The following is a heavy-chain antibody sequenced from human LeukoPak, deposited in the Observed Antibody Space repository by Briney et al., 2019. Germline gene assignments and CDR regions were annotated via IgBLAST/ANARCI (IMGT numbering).Heavy chain of an antibody. V-gene: IGHV1-2*02. Sequence: ASVKVSCKASGYTFSGYYMHWVRQAPGQGLEWVGWINPNSGGTNYAQKFQGRVTMTRDTSISTAYMELSRLLSGDTAVYYCASAPRYSSSWPNNWFDPWGQGTLVTVSS. CDR2: INPNSGGT. J-gene: IGHJ5*02. CDR3: ASAPRYSSSWPNNWFDP. CDR1: GYTFSGYY. D-gene: IGHD6-13*01.